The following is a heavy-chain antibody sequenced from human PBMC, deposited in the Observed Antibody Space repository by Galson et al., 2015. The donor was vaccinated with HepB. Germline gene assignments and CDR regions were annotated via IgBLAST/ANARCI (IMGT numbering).Heavy chain of an antibody. J-gene: IGHJ4*02. CDR2: ISGSGGST. CDR3: AKGRGPPVQDIVVVPAALIFDY. V-gene: IGHV3-23*01. Sequence: SLRLSCAASGFTFSSYAMSWVRQAPGKGLEWVSAISGSGGSTYYADSVKGRFTISRDNSKNTLYLQMNSLRAEDTAVYYCAKGRGPPVQDIVVVPAALIFDYWGQGTLVTVSS. D-gene: IGHD2-2*01. CDR1: GFTFSSYA.